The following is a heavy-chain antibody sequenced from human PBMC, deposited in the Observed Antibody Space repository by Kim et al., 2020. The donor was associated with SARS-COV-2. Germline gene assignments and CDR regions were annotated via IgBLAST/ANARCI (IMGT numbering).Heavy chain of an antibody. CDR1: GFPFSSYW. CDR3: VQGGSYIYNLMDV. V-gene: IGHV3-74*01. J-gene: IGHJ6*02. CDR2: INSAGGDT. Sequence: GGSLRLSCAASGFPFSSYWIYWVRQAPGKGLVWVSRINSAGGDTGYAYSVRGRFTLSRDTGKSLELLERSRLAAEETAVYFCVQGGSYIYNLMDVWGQGT. D-gene: IGHD1-1*01.